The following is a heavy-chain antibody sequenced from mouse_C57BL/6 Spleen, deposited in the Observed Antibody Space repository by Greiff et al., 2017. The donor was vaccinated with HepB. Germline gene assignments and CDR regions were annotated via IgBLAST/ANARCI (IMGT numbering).Heavy chain of an antibody. CDR1: GYSITSGYY. J-gene: IGHJ4*01. D-gene: IGHD1-1*01. CDR2: ISYDGSN. Sequence: EVKLVESGPGLVKPSQSLSLTCSVTGYSITSGYYWNWIRQFPGNKLEWMGYISYDGSNNYNPSLKNRISITRDTSKNQFFLKLNSVTTEDTATYYCARRNYGVYYAMDYWGQGTSVTVSS. V-gene: IGHV3-6*01. CDR3: ARRNYGVYYAMDY.